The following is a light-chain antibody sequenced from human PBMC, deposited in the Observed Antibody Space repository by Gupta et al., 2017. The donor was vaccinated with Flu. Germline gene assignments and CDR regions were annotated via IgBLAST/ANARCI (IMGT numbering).Light chain of an antibody. CDR2: DST. J-gene: IGLJ3*02. CDR1: SSNSGRNF. V-gene: IGLV1-44*01. Sequence: GSSSNSGRNFENWYQQLPGTAPKLLIYDSTQRPSGVPGRFSGSQSGTSASLAISGLQSEDEADYYCASWDDSRNVVFGEGTRLTVL. CDR3: ASWDDSRNVV.